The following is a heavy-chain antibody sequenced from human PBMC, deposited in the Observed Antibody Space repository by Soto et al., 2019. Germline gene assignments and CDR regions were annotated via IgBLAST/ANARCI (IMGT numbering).Heavy chain of an antibody. CDR2: ISYDGSNK. D-gene: IGHD2-15*01. V-gene: IGHV3-30*03. CDR1: GFTFSSYG. J-gene: IGHJ6*02. Sequence: QVQLVESGGGVVQPGRSLRLSCAASGFTFSSYGMHWVRQAPGKGLEWVAVISYDGSNKYYADSVKGRFTISRDNSKNTLYLQMNSLRAEDTAVYYCASRYCSGGSGYSVDYYYGMDVWGQGTTVTVSS. CDR3: ASRYCSGGSGYSVDYYYGMDV.